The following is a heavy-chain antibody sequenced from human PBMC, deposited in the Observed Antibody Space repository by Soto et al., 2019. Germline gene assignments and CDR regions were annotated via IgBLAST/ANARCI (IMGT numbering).Heavy chain of an antibody. CDR1: GFGVSNNY. J-gene: IGHJ6*02. V-gene: IGHV3-66*01. CDR2: INSGGNT. D-gene: IGHD5-18*01. CDR3: ASGGESYGYWESDYSGIDV. Sequence: EVQLVESGGGLVQPGGSLRLSCAASGFGVSNNYMSWVRQAPGKGLEWVSAINSGGNTYYADSVKGRFTISRDNPKRTVYLQVSTVGAADTALYYCASGGESYGYWESDYSGIDVWGQGTTVTVSS.